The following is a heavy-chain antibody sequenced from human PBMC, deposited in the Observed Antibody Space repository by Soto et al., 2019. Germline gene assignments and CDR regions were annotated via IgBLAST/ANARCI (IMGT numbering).Heavy chain of an antibody. CDR1: GCSISSYY. Sequence: XETLSLTCTVSGCSISSYYWSWIRQPPGKGLEWIGYIYYSGSTNYNPSLKSRVTISVDTSKNQFSLKLSSVTAADTAVYYCARGSVPAALIDYWGQGTLVTVSS. CDR3: ARGSVPAALIDY. CDR2: IYYSGST. V-gene: IGHV4-59*01. J-gene: IGHJ4*02. D-gene: IGHD2-2*01.